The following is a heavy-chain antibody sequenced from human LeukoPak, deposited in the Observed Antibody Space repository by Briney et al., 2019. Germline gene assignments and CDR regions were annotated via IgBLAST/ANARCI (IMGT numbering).Heavy chain of an antibody. CDR3: ARDSSSVTPSGMDV. J-gene: IGHJ6*02. CDR2: ISAYNGNT. CDR1: GYTFTSYV. Sequence: GASVKVSCKAFGYTFTSYVITWVRQAPGQGLEWMGWISAYNGNTDYADNFQGGVIVTTDTSTSTAYMELRSLRSDDTAVYYRARDSSSVTPSGMDVWGQGTTVAVSS. V-gene: IGHV1-18*01. D-gene: IGHD3-22*01.